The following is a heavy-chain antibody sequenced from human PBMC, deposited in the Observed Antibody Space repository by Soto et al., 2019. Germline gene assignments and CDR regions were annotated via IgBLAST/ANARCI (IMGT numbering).Heavy chain of an antibody. V-gene: IGHV1-8*01. CDR3: ARGREQWLVRGDAFDI. J-gene: IGHJ3*02. D-gene: IGHD6-19*01. CDR1: GYTFTSXX. CDR2: MNPNSGNT. Sequence: QVQLVQSGAEVKKPGASVKVSCKASGYTFTSXXXXXXXQXXXXGLEWMGWMNPNSGNTGYAQKFQGRVTMTRNTSISTAYMELSSLRSEDTAVYYCARGREQWLVRGDAFDIWGQGTMVTVSS.